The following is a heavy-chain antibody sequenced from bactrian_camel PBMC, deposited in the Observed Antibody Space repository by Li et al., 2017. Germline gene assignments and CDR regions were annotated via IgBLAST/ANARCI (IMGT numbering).Heavy chain of an antibody. Sequence: HVQLVESGGGSVQAGGSMRLSCVASGATYRIAGVGWFRQAPGKEREGVAAMSLRDGKTYYPASVMDRFTISQDNAKNTVYLQMNSLKPEGTDMYYCAAADLVPGLLPYDYNYWGQGTQVTVS. CDR2: MSLRDGKT. J-gene: IGHJ4*01. D-gene: IGHD6*01. CDR1: GATYRIAG. V-gene: IGHV3S54*01. CDR3: AAADLVPGLLPYDYNY.